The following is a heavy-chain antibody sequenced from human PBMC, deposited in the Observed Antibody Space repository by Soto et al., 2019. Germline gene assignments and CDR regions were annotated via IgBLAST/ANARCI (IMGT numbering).Heavy chain of an antibody. CDR3: ATPAVAGMRDDDY. CDR2: MNPNSGNT. CDR1: GYTFTSYG. J-gene: IGHJ4*02. Sequence: ASVTVSCQASGYTFTSYGINWVRQATGQGLEWMGWMNPNSGNTGYAQKFQGRVTMTRNTSISTAYMELSSLRSEDTAVYYCATPAVAGMRDDDYWGQGTLVTVSS. D-gene: IGHD6-19*01. V-gene: IGHV1-8*02.